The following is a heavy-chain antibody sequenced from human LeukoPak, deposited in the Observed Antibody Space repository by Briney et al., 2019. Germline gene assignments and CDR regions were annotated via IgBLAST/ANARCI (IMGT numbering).Heavy chain of an antibody. CDR2: ITGSGGRT. Sequence: PGRSLRLSCAASGFTFSSYGMHWVRQAPGKGLEWVSAITGSGGRTYYADSVKGRFIISRDYSKNTLYLQMNSLRAEDTAVYYCARCGGSCYSALDYWGQGTLVTVSS. D-gene: IGHD2-15*01. CDR1: GFTFSSYG. V-gene: IGHV3-23*01. CDR3: ARCGGSCYSALDY. J-gene: IGHJ4*02.